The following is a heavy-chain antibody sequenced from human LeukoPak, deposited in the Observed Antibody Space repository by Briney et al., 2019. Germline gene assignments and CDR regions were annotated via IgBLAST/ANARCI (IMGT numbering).Heavy chain of an antibody. CDR2: ISSSSSYI. J-gene: IGHJ4*02. CDR1: GFTFSSYS. V-gene: IGHV3-21*01. D-gene: IGHD4-17*01. CDR3: ARPHRYGDYADY. Sequence: GGSLRLSCAASGFTFSSYSMNWVRQAPGKGLEWVSSISSSSSYIYYADSVKGRFTISRDNAKNSLYLQMNSLRDEDTAVYYCARPHRYGDYADYWGQGTLVTVSS.